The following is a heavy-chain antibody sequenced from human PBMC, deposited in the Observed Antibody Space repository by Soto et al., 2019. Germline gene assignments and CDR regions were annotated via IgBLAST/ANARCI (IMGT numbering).Heavy chain of an antibody. J-gene: IGHJ3*02. Sequence: EVQLLESGGGFVQPGGSLRLSCAASGFTFSSYVMTWVRQAPGKGLEWVSGTSGSGGSTYYADSVKGRFTISRDNSKNTLYLQMNSLRAEDTAVYYCAKARGAGSWYALDAFDIWGQGTMVTVSS. CDR2: TSGSGGST. D-gene: IGHD6-13*01. CDR3: AKARGAGSWYALDAFDI. CDR1: GFTFSSYV. V-gene: IGHV3-23*01.